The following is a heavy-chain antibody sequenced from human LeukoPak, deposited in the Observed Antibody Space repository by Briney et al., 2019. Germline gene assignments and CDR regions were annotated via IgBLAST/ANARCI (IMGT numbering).Heavy chain of an antibody. CDR1: GFTFSSYS. D-gene: IGHD3/OR15-3a*01. V-gene: IGHV3-21*01. CDR3: ARDGSLDWGYSQNYFGY. Sequence: GGSLRLSCAASGFTFSSYSMNWVRQAPGKGLEWVSSISSSSSYIYYADSVKGRFTISRDNAKNSLYLQMNSLRAEDTAVYYCARDGSLDWGYSQNYFGYWGQGTLVTVSS. J-gene: IGHJ4*02. CDR2: ISSSSSYI.